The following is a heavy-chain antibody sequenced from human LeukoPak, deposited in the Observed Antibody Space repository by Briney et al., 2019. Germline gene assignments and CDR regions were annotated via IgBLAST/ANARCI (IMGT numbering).Heavy chain of an antibody. V-gene: IGHV3-11*03. CDR2: ISSSSSYT. Sequence: GGSLRRSCAASGFTFSDYYMSWIRQAPGKGLEWVSYISSSSSYTNYADSVKGRFTISRDNAKNSLYLQMNSLRAEDTAVYYCASTKEDTAMAPFDYWGQGTLVTVSS. D-gene: IGHD5-18*01. J-gene: IGHJ4*02. CDR3: ASTKEDTAMAPFDY. CDR1: GFTFSDYY.